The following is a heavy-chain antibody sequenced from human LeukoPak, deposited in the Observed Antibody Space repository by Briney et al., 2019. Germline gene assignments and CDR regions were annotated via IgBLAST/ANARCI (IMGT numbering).Heavy chain of an antibody. CDR2: IYYSGST. CDR1: GGSISGYY. Sequence: SETLSLTCTVSGGSISGYYWSWIRQPPGKGLEYLGYIYYSGSTNYNPSLKSRVTISVDMSKNQFSLRLSSVTAADTAVYYCARWIQTELNWFDPWGQGTLVTVSS. D-gene: IGHD5-18*01. CDR3: ARWIQTELNWFDP. V-gene: IGHV4-59*08. J-gene: IGHJ5*02.